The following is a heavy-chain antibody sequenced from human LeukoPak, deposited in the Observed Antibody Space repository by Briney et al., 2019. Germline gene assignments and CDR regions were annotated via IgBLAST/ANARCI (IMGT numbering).Heavy chain of an antibody. J-gene: IGHJ4*02. D-gene: IGHD4-17*01. V-gene: IGHV1-2*02. CDR1: GYTFTGYY. Sequence: APVKVSCKASGYTFTGYYMHWVRQAPGQGLEWMGWINPNSGGTNYPQKFQGRVTMTRDTSTSTVYMELSSLRSEDTAVYYCARGSAYGDYVNYDYWGQGTLVTVSS. CDR3: ARGSAYGDYVNYDY. CDR2: INPNSGGT.